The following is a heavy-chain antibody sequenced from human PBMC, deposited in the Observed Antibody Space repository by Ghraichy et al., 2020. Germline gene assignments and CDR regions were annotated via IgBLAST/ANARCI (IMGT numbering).Heavy chain of an antibody. CDR1: GFTFSSYT. D-gene: IGHD3-9*01. CDR3: ASQLRYYDILTGYFNNDAFDI. J-gene: IGHJ3*02. CDR2: ISSTSTI. Sequence: GESLNISCAASGFTFSSYTMSWVRQAPGKGLEWVSYISSTSTIYYADSVKGRFTISRDNAKNSLYLQMNSLRAEDTAVYYCASQLRYYDILTGYFNNDAFDIWGQGTMVTVSS. V-gene: IGHV3-48*01.